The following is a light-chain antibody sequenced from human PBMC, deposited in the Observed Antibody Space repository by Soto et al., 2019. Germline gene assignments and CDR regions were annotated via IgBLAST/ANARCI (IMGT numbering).Light chain of an antibody. CDR3: SSYAGSNKM. J-gene: IGLJ3*02. CDR1: SIDVGGYNY. Sequence: QYVLTQPPSASGSPGQSVTISCTGTSIDVGGYNYVSWYQQYPGKAPKLMIYEVSKRPSGVPARFSGSKSGNTASLTVSGLQAEDEADYYCSSYAGSNKMFGGGTKLTVL. V-gene: IGLV2-8*01. CDR2: EVS.